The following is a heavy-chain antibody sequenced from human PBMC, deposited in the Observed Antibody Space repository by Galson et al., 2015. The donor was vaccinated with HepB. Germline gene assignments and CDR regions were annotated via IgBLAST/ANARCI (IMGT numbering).Heavy chain of an antibody. CDR3: ARDLGRRAAAGYPYYYGMDV. CDR1: RFMFSTYG. J-gene: IGHJ6*02. Sequence: SLRLSCAASRFMFSTYGMHWVRRAPGKGLEWVALISFDGSTKYYADSVKGRFTISRDNSKSTLYLQMNSLRAEDTAVYYCARDLGRRAAAGYPYYYGMDVWGQGTTVAVSS. D-gene: IGHD6-13*01. V-gene: IGHV3-33*08. CDR2: ISFDGSTK.